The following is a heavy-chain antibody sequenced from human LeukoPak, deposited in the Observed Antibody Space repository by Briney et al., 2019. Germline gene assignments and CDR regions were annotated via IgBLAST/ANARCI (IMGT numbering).Heavy chain of an antibody. V-gene: IGHV3-48*01. J-gene: IGHJ4*02. Sequence: GGSLRLSCAASGFTFSNAWMSWVRQAPGKGLEWVSYISSSSSTIYYADSVKGRFTISRDNAKNSLYLQMNSLRAEDTAVYYCARHPMTTVTFFDYWGQGTLVTVSS. CDR3: ARHPMTTVTFFDY. D-gene: IGHD4-17*01. CDR2: ISSSSSTI. CDR1: GFTFSNAW.